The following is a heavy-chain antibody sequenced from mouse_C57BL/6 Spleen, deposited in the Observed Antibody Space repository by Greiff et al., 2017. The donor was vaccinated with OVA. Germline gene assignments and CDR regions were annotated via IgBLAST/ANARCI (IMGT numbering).Heavy chain of an antibody. CDR3: ARGVYDGYYDYAMDY. Sequence: VQLQQPGAELVRPGSSVKLSCKASGYTFTSYWMDWVKQRPGQGLEWIGNIYPSDSETHYNQKFKDKATLTVDKSSSTAYMQLSSLTSEDSAVYYCARGVYDGYYDYAMDYWGQGTSVTVSS. V-gene: IGHV1-61*01. D-gene: IGHD2-3*01. CDR1: GYTFTSYW. J-gene: IGHJ4*01. CDR2: IYPSDSET.